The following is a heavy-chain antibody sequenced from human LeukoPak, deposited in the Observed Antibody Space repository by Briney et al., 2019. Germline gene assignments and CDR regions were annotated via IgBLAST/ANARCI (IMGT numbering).Heavy chain of an antibody. D-gene: IGHD4-17*01. CDR2: IYSSGST. CDR1: GGSISSYY. Sequence: SETLSLTCTVSGGSISSYYWSWIRQPAGKALEWIGRIYSSGSTNYNPSLKSRVTMSVDTSKNQFSLKLSSVTVAGTAVYYCAREGRYGDYEGYWGQGTLVTVSS. CDR3: AREGRYGDYEGY. J-gene: IGHJ4*02. V-gene: IGHV4-4*07.